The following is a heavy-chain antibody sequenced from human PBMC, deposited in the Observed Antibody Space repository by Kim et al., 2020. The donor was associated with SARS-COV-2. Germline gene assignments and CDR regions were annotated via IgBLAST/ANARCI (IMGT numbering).Heavy chain of an antibody. V-gene: IGHV5-10-1*01. J-gene: IGHJ1*01. Sequence: GESLKISCKGSGYTFTSNWINWVRQMPGEGLEWMGRIDPSDSYTNDSPSFQGHVTVSADKSITTAYLQWSGLQASDSAMYHCAAGYYYDSSGLQSWGQGT. CDR2: IDPSDSYT. D-gene: IGHD3-22*01. CDR1: GYTFTSNW. CDR3: AAGYYYDSSGLQS.